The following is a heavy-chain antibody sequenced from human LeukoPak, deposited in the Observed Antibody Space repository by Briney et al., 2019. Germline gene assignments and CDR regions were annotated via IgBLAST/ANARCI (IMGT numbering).Heavy chain of an antibody. CDR1: GGSVSSGSYY. CDR3: ARLTGSGNDY. D-gene: IGHD1-14*01. CDR2: IYYSGST. V-gene: IGHV4-61*01. Sequence: SSETLSLTCTVSGGSVSSGSYYWSWIRQPPGRGLEWIGYIYYSGSTYYNPSLKSRVTISVDTSKNQFSLKLSSVTAADTAVYYCARLTGSGNDYWGQGTLVTVSS. J-gene: IGHJ4*02.